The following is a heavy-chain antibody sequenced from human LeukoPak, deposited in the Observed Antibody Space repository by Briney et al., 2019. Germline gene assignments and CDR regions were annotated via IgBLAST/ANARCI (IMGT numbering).Heavy chain of an antibody. CDR2: ISSSSSTI. CDR1: GFTFSSYS. D-gene: IGHD2-21*01. Sequence: GGSLRLSCAASGFTFSSYSMNRVRQAPGKGLEWVSYISSSSSTIYYADSVKGRFTISRDNAKNSLYLQMNSLRAEDTAVYYCARAARVLSRVLPVIAPYLDAFDIWGQGTMVTVSS. V-gene: IGHV3-48*01. CDR3: ARAARVLSRVLPVIAPYLDAFDI. J-gene: IGHJ3*02.